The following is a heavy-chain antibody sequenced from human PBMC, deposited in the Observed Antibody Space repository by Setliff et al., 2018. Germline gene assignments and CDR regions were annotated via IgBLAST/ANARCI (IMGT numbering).Heavy chain of an antibody. J-gene: IGHJ4*02. CDR2: ISSISNYI. Sequence: PGGSLRLSCVASGLPFSNSNMNWVRQAPGEGLEWVSSISSISNYIYYADSVKGRFTISRDNAKNSLYLEMNSLRAEDTAVYYCAKLVRGYVGALDNWGQGTLVTVSS. CDR3: AKLVRGYVGALDN. CDR1: GLPFSNSN. V-gene: IGHV3-21*04. D-gene: IGHD5-18*01.